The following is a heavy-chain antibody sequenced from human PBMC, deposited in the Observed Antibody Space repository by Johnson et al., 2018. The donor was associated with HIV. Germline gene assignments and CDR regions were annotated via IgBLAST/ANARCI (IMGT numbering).Heavy chain of an antibody. D-gene: IGHD5-24*01. CDR3: ARDRPRGWLQSLGAFDI. CDR2: ISYDGSNK. V-gene: IGHV3-30*14. J-gene: IGHJ3*02. Sequence: QVQLVESGGGVVQPGRSLRLSCAASGFTFSSYAMHWVRQAPGKGLEWVAVISYDGSNKYYADSVKGRFTISRDNSKNTLYLQMNSLRAEDTAVYYCARDRPRGWLQSLGAFDIWGQGTMVTVSS. CDR1: GFTFSSYA.